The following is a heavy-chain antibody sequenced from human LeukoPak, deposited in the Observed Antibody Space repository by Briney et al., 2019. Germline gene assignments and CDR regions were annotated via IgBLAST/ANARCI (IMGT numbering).Heavy chain of an antibody. CDR1: GFSVSYSY. D-gene: IGHD4-11*01. CDR2: FHSAGRT. J-gene: IGHJ6*02. V-gene: IGHV3-53*01. CDR3: ARDSRLSNYGKSFWDYYYGMDV. Sequence: GGSLRLSCAASGFSVSYSYMTWVRQAPGKGLECVSIFHSAGRTFYAESVKGRFTVSTDSSKTTLYLQMNSLRAEDTAVYYCARDSRLSNYGKSFWDYYYGMDVWGQGTTVTVSS.